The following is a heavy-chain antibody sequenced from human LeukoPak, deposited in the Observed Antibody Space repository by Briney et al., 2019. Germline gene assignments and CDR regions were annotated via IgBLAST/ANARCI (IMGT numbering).Heavy chain of an antibody. CDR1: GGSISSYY. V-gene: IGHV4-59*01. CDR3: ARDFLPPHYTATIRPDWYFDL. J-gene: IGHJ2*01. CDR2: IYYSGST. D-gene: IGHD5-12*01. Sequence: SETLSLTCTVSGGSISSYYWSWIRQPPGKGLEWIGYIYYSGSTNYNPSLESRVIISVDTSKNQFSLKLSPVTAADTAVYYCARDFLPPHYTATIRPDWYFDLWGRGTLVTVSS.